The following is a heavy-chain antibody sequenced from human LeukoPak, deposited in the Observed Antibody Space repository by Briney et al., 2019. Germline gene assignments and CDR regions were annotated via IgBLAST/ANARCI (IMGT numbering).Heavy chain of an antibody. D-gene: IGHD3-10*01. CDR2: ISGSGGST. CDR3: AKDQEYYYGSGSYVSGYFQH. J-gene: IGHJ1*01. Sequence: PGGSLRLSCAASGFTFSSYAMSWVRQAPGKGLEWVSAISGSGGSTYYADSVKGRFTISRDNSKNTLYLQMNSLRAEDTAVYYCAKDQEYYYGSGSYVSGYFQHWGQGTLVTVSS. V-gene: IGHV3-23*01. CDR1: GFTFSSYA.